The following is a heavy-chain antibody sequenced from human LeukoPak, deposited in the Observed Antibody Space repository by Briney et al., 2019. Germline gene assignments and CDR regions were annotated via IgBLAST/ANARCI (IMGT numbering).Heavy chain of an antibody. D-gene: IGHD5-18*01. CDR1: GFTFSSYG. V-gene: IGHV3-30*18. CDR3: AKAGYSYGDYYYGMDV. J-gene: IGHJ6*02. CDR2: ISYDGSNK. Sequence: PGRSLRLSCAASGFTFSSYGMHWVRQAPGKGLEWVAVISYDGSNKYYADSVKGRFTISRDNSKNTLYLQMNSLRAEDTAVYYCAKAGYSYGDYYYGMDVWGQRTTVTVSS.